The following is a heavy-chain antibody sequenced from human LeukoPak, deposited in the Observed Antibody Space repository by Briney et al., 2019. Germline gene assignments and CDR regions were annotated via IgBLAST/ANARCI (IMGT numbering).Heavy chain of an antibody. D-gene: IGHD2-2*01. CDR3: ARLFCSSTSCYVHNWFDP. Sequence: SETLSLTCTVSGGSISSYYWSWIRQPPGKGLEWIGYIYYSGSTNYNPSLKSRVTISVDTSKNQFSLELSSVTAADTAVYYCARLFCSSTSCYVHNWFDPWGQGTLVTVSS. CDR2: IYYSGST. CDR1: GGSISSYY. V-gene: IGHV4-59*08. J-gene: IGHJ5*02.